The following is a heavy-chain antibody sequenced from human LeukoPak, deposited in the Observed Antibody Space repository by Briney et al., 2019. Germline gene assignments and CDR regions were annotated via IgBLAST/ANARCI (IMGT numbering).Heavy chain of an antibody. V-gene: IGHV3-23*01. CDR3: AKDQRYDYSNWFDP. D-gene: IGHD4-11*01. CDR2: ISGSGGST. J-gene: IGHJ5*02. CDR1: GFTFSSYA. Sequence: PGGSLRLSCAASGFTFSSYAMGWVRQAPGKGLEWVSAISGSGGSTYYADSVKGRFTISRDNSKNTLYLQMNSLRAEDTAVYYCAKDQRYDYSNWFDPWGQGTLVTVSS.